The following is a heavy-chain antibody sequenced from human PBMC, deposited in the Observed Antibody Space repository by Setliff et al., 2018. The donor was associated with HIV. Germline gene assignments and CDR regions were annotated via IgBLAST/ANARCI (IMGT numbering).Heavy chain of an antibody. CDR3: ARRNVVVPAALDY. J-gene: IGHJ4*02. CDR1: GASISNSNSY. D-gene: IGHD2-2*01. V-gene: IGHV4-39*01. Sequence: SETLSLTCTVYGASISNSNSYWGWIRQPPGKRLEWLGSVYDSGSTSYNPSLSSRLTISVDTSKNQVSLRLSSATAADTAVYYCARRNVVVPAALDYWGQGTLVTVSS. CDR2: VYDSGST.